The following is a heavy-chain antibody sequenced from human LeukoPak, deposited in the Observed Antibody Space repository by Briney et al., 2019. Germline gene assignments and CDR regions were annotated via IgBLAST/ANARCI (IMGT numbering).Heavy chain of an antibody. CDR1: GFTFSSNY. Sequence: GGSLRLSCAASGFTFSSNYMSWVRQAPGKGLEGVSVIYSDGSTYYADSVKGRFTISRDNSKNTLYLQMNSLRAEDTAVYYCARVSLSGSYYYAFDIWGQGTMVTVSS. J-gene: IGHJ3*02. CDR3: ARVSLSGSYYYAFDI. D-gene: IGHD1-26*01. CDR2: IYSDGST. V-gene: IGHV3-66*02.